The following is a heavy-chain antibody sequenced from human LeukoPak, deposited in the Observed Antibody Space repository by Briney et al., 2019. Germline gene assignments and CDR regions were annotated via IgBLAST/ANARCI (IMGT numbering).Heavy chain of an antibody. Sequence: GGSLRLSCAASGFTFSSYAMSWVRQAPGKGLEWVSAISGSGGSTYYADSVKGRFTISRDNSKNTLYLQMNSLRAEDTAVYYCAKQGVLITSYTDGVDYWGQGTLVTVSS. D-gene: IGHD3-16*01. CDR2: ISGSGGST. V-gene: IGHV3-23*01. J-gene: IGHJ4*02. CDR3: AKQGVLITSYTDGVDY. CDR1: GFTFSSYA.